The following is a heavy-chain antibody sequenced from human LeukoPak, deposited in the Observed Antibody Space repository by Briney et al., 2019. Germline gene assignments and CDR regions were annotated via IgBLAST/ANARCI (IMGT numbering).Heavy chain of an antibody. J-gene: IGHJ5*02. Sequence: ASVKVSCKASGYTFTAYYMHWVRQAPGQGLGWMGWINPNSGGTNYAQNFQGRVTMTRDTSVSTAYMELSRLRSDDTAVYYCARGKAVAGYNWFDPWGQGTLVTVSS. CDR1: GYTFTAYY. D-gene: IGHD6-19*01. V-gene: IGHV1-2*02. CDR2: INPNSGGT. CDR3: ARGKAVAGYNWFDP.